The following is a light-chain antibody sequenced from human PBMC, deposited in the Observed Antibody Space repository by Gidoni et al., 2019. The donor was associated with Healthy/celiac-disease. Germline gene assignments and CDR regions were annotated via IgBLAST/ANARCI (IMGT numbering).Light chain of an antibody. CDR2: GAS. V-gene: IGKV3-15*01. J-gene: IGKJ4*01. Sequence: VMTQSPATLSVSPGERATLSCRASQSVSSNLAWYQQKPGKAPSLLIYGASTRATGISARFSGSGSGTEFTLTISSLQSEDFAVYYCQQYNNWPPLTFGGGTKVEIK. CDR1: QSVSSN. CDR3: QQYNNWPPLT.